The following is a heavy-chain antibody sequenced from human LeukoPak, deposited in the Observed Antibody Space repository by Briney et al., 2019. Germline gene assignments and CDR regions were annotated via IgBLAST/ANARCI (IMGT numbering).Heavy chain of an antibody. CDR3: ARDAMYYDILTGYSPGAFDI. CDR1: GFAFNTYA. CDR2: ISYDGSNK. V-gene: IGHV3-30-3*01. D-gene: IGHD3-9*01. J-gene: IGHJ3*02. Sequence: GGSLRLSCITSGFAFNTYAMHWVRQAPGKGLEWVAVISYDGSNKYYADSVKGRFTISRDNSKNTLYLQMNSLRAEDTAVYYCARDAMYYDILTGYSPGAFDIWGQGTMVTVSS.